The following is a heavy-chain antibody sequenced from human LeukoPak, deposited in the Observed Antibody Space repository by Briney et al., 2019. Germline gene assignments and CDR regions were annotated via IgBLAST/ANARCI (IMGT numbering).Heavy chain of an antibody. J-gene: IGHJ4*02. Sequence: GGSLRLSCAASGFTFSSHSMNWVRQAPGKGLEWVSYISSSSRTIHYADSVKGRFTVSRDNSKNTLYLQMNSLRTEDTAVYYCARDGSTGWHYFEYWGQGTLVTVSS. CDR2: ISSSSRTI. CDR1: GFTFSSHS. V-gene: IGHV3-48*01. CDR3: ARDGSTGWHYFEY. D-gene: IGHD6-19*01.